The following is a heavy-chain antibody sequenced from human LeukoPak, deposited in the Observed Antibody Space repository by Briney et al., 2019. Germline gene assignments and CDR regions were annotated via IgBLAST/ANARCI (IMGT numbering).Heavy chain of an antibody. V-gene: IGHV1-46*01. J-gene: IGHJ4*02. D-gene: IGHD3-22*01. CDR3: ARDDSSGYYPY. CDR1: GYTFTGYY. Sequence: ASVKVSCKASGYTFTGYYMHWVRQAPGQGLEWMGIINPSGGSTSYAQKFQGRVTMTRDTSTSTVYMELSSLRSEDTAVYYCARDDSSGYYPYWGQGTLVTVSS. CDR2: INPSGGST.